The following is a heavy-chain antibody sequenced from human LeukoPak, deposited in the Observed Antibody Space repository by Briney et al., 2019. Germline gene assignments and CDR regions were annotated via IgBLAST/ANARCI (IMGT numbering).Heavy chain of an antibody. CDR3: ARENWNWRPHYYYGMDV. J-gene: IGHJ6*02. D-gene: IGHD1-7*01. V-gene: IGHV3-30*04. CDR2: TSSDGRSK. Sequence: GGSLRLSCAASGFTFSTYAMHWVRQAPGKGLEWVAITSSDGRSKFYADSVKGRFTISGDNSKSTLYLQMNSLRAEDTAVYYCARENWNWRPHYYYGMDVWGQGTTVTVSS. CDR1: GFTFSTYA.